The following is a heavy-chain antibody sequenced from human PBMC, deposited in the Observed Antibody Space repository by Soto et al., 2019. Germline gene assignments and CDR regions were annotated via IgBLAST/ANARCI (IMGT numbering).Heavy chain of an antibody. Sequence: EVQLLESGGGLVQPGGSLRLSCVVSGFTFGSYAMSWVRQAPEKGPEWVAILGGNGFTTYYAESVKGRFTISGDKSKSTLFLHTNSLRAAATGVYYCAKALRPILNFFYYMDVWGRGNSVTVS. CDR3: AKALRPILNFFYYMDV. CDR2: LGGNGFTT. D-gene: IGHD3-16*01. J-gene: IGHJ6*03. CDR1: GFTFGSYA. V-gene: IGHV3-23*01.